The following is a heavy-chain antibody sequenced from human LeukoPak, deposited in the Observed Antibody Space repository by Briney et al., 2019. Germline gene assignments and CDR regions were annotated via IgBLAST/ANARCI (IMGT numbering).Heavy chain of an antibody. Sequence: GASVKVSCKASGYTFTSYDINWVRQAPGQGLEWMGWINPNSGGTNYAQKFQGRVTMTRDTSISTAYMELSRLRSDDTAVYYCARDRGQRRMATTNLPGYWGQGTLVTVSS. CDR1: GYTFTSYD. CDR3: ARDRGQRRMATTNLPGY. CDR2: INPNSGGT. V-gene: IGHV1-2*02. D-gene: IGHD5-24*01. J-gene: IGHJ4*02.